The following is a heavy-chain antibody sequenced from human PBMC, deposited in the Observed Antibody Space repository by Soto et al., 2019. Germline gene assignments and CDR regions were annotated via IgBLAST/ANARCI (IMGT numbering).Heavy chain of an antibody. V-gene: IGHV1-2*02. Sequence: QVQLVQSGAEVKKPGASVKVSCKASGNTFTGYYMHWVRQAPGQGLEWMGWIITNSGGTNYAQKFQGRVTMTRDTSISTAYMELSRLRSDDTAVYYCARDQAYYYDWGQGTLVTVSS. CDR2: IITNSGGT. D-gene: IGHD3-10*01. J-gene: IGHJ4*02. CDR3: ARDQAYYYD. CDR1: GNTFTGYY.